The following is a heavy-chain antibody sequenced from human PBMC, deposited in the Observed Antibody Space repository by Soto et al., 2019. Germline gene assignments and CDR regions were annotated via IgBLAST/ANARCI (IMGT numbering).Heavy chain of an antibody. Sequence: LRLSCAASGFTFSSYAMHWVRQAPGKGLEWVAVISYDGSNKYYADSVKGRFTISRDNSKNTLYLQMNSLRAEDTAVYYCAREDVVPAATEYYYGMDVWGQGTTVTVSS. V-gene: IGHV3-30-3*01. CDR1: GFTFSSYA. CDR3: AREDVVPAATEYYYGMDV. J-gene: IGHJ6*02. D-gene: IGHD2-2*01. CDR2: ISYDGSNK.